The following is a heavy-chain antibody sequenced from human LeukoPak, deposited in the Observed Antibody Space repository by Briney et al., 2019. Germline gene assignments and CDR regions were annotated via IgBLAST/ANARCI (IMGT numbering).Heavy chain of an antibody. Sequence: ASVKVSCKASGYTFTSYGISWVRQAPGQGLEWVGWISAYNGNTNYAQKLQGRVTMTTDTSTSTAYMELRSLRSDDTAVYYCARAPIPDSSGYYFLEPSYYYYYYGMDVWGQGTTVTVSS. J-gene: IGHJ6*02. CDR1: GYTFTSYG. CDR2: ISAYNGNT. V-gene: IGHV1-18*01. CDR3: ARAPIPDSSGYYFLEPSYYYYYYGMDV. D-gene: IGHD3-22*01.